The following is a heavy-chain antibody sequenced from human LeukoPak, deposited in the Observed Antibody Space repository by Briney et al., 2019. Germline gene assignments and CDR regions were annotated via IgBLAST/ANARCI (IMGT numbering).Heavy chain of an antibody. D-gene: IGHD2-15*01. CDR2: INHSGST. CDR1: GGSFSGYY. CDR3: ARGGPLVYCSGGSCNSHDY. V-gene: IGHV4-34*01. J-gene: IGHJ4*02. Sequence: SETLSLTCAVYGGSFSGYYWSWIRQPPGKGLEWIGEINHSGSTNYNPSLKSRVTISVDTSKNQFSLKLSSVTAADTAVYYCARGGPLVYCSGGSCNSHDYWGQGTLVTVSS.